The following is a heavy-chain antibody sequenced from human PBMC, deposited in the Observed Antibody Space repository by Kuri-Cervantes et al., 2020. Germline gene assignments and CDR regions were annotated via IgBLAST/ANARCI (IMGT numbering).Heavy chain of an antibody. D-gene: IGHD3-10*01. CDR1: GGSISSSSYY. CDR3: ARGYYGSGSYYHRPLDY. V-gene: IGHV4-39*01. CDR2: IYYSGST. J-gene: IGHJ4*02. Sequence: ESLKISCTVSGGSISSSSYYWGWIRQPPGKGLEWIGSIYYSGSTYYNPSLKSRVTISVDTSKNQFSLKLSSVTAADTAVYYCARGYYGSGSYYHRPLDYCGQGTLVTVSS.